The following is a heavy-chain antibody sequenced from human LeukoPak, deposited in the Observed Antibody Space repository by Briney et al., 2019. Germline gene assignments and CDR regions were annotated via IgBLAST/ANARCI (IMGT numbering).Heavy chain of an antibody. V-gene: IGHV1-8*01. CDR3: ARDSGDYYGSGSLPWFDP. CDR1: GYTFTSYD. D-gene: IGHD3-10*01. Sequence: GASVKVSCKASGYTFTSYDINWVRQATGQGLEWMGWMNPNSGNTGYAQKFQGRVTMTRNTSISTAYMELSSLRSEDTAVYYCARDSGDYYGSGSLPWFDPWGQGTLVTVSS. CDR2: MNPNSGNT. J-gene: IGHJ5*02.